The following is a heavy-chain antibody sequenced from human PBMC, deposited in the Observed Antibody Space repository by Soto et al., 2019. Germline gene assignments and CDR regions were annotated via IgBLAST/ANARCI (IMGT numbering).Heavy chain of an antibody. Sequence: EVQLVESGGGLVKPGGSLRLSCAASGLIFSNAWLTWVRQAPGKGLEWVGRIKSKTDGGTTDYAAPVKGRFTISRDDSKTTVYLQMNSLKSEDTAVYYCLPAADIDYWGQGTLVTVSS. CDR1: GLIFSNAW. J-gene: IGHJ4*02. CDR3: LPAADIDY. D-gene: IGHD2-2*01. CDR2: IKSKTDGGTT. V-gene: IGHV3-15*01.